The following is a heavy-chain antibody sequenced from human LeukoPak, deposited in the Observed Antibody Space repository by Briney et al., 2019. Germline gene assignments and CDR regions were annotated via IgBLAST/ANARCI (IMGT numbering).Heavy chain of an antibody. V-gene: IGHV1-69*13. CDR3: ARGDLGYCSSTSCYAWGNYYYYYMDV. CDR1: GGTFSIYA. D-gene: IGHD2-2*01. CDR2: IIPIFGTA. Sequence: ASVKVSCKASGGTFSIYAISWVRQAPGQGLEWMGGIIPIFGTANYAQKFQGRVTITADESTSTAYMELSSLRSEDTAVYYCARGDLGYCSSTSCYAWGNYYYYYMDVWGKGTTVTVSS. J-gene: IGHJ6*03.